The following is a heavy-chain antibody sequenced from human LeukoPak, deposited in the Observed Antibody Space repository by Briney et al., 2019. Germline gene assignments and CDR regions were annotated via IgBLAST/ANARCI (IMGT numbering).Heavy chain of an antibody. J-gene: IGHJ4*02. Sequence: GGSLRLSCAASGFTFSSYGMHWVRQAPGKGLEWVAVISYDGSNKYYADSVKGRFTISRDNSKNTLYLQMNGLRAEDTAVYYCAKDRHSRRQAYFYPIDYWGQGTLVTVSS. CDR1: GFTFSSYG. CDR2: ISYDGSNK. V-gene: IGHV3-30*18. CDR3: AKDRHSRRQAYFYPIDY. D-gene: IGHD3-3*01.